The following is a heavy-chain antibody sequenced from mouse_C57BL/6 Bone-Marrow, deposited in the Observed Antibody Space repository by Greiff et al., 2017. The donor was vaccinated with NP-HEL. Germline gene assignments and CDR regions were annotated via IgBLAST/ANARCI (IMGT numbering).Heavy chain of an antibody. CDR1: GYTFTSYW. CDR3: ARGRGRLLYYFDY. Sequence: QVQLKQSGAELVKPGASVKLSCKASGYTFTSYWMHWVKQRPGRGLEWIGRIDPNSGGTKYNEKFKSKATLTVDKPSRTAYMQLSSLTSEDSAVYYCARGRGRLLYYFDYWGQGTTLTVSS. D-gene: IGHD1-3*01. CDR2: IDPNSGGT. V-gene: IGHV1-72*01. J-gene: IGHJ2*01.